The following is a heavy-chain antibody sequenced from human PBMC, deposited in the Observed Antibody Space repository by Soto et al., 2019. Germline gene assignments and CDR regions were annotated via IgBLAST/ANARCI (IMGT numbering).Heavy chain of an antibody. CDR3: ARDEGGTTAIGG. CDR1: GGSISSGGYY. V-gene: IGHV4-31*03. J-gene: IGHJ4*02. CDR2: IYYSGST. D-gene: IGHD1-26*01. Sequence: QVQLQESGPGLVKPSQTLSLTCTVSGGSISSGGYYWSWIRQHPGKGLEWIGYIYYSGSTYYNPSRQSRVTRSAEPSKNQFSLKLSSVPAADTAVYYCARDEGGTTAIGGWGPGTLVTVSS.